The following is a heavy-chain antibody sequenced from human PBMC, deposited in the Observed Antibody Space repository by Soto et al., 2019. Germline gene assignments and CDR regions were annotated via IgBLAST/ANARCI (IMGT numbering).Heavy chain of an antibody. Sequence: EVQLLESGGGLVQPGGSLRLSCAAAGFTFSSYAMSWVLQAPGKGLEWVSAISGSGGSTYYADSGKGQFTISRDNSKNKLYLHMNSLRAEDTAVYYCAKDPRGGSSYWFAHWGQGTLVTVSS. J-gene: IGHJ5*02. CDR2: ISGSGGST. D-gene: IGHD6-13*01. CDR3: AKDPRGGSSYWFAH. CDR1: GFTFSSYA. V-gene: IGHV3-23*01.